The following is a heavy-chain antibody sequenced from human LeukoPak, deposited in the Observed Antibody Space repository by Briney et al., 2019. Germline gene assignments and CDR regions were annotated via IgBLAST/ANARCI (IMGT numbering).Heavy chain of an antibody. V-gene: IGHV3-30*18. CDR2: ISYDGSNK. CDR3: AKKREKQWLVSGVLDY. D-gene: IGHD6-19*01. CDR1: GFTFSSYG. J-gene: IGHJ4*02. Sequence: GGSLRPSCAASGFTFSSYGMHWVRQAPGKGLEWVAVISYDGSNKYYADSVKGRFTISRDNSKNTLYLQMNSLRAEDTAVYYCAKKREKQWLVSGVLDYWGQGTLVTVSS.